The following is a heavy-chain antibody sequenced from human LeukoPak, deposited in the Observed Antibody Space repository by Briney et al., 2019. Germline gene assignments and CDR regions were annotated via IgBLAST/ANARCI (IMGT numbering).Heavy chain of an antibody. CDR2: VWYDGSNK. CDR1: GLTFSNYG. D-gene: IGHD1-26*01. V-gene: IGHV3-33*01. CDR3: ARSKTVGALYNWFDP. Sequence: GGSLRLSCVASGLTFSNYGMHWVRQAPGKGLEGVAVVWYDGSNKYYADSVKGRFTISRDDSKNTLYLQMNSLRAEDTAVYYCARSKTVGALYNWFDPWGQGTLVTVSS. J-gene: IGHJ5*02.